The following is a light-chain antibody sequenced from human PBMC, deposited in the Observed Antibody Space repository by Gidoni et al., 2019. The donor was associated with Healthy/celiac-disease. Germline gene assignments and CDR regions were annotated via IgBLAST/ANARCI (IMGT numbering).Light chain of an antibody. CDR3: QRYDNLPPT. J-gene: IGKJ4*01. CDR2: DAS. CDR1: QDISNY. Sequence: IQLTQSLSSLSASVGDRVTITCQASQDISNYLNWYQQKPGKAPKLLIYDASNLETGVPSRFSGSGSWTDFTFTISSLQPEDISTYYCQRYDNLPPTFGGGTKVEIK. V-gene: IGKV1-33*01.